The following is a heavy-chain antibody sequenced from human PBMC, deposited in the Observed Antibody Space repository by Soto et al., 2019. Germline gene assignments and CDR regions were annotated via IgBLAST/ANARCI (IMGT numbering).Heavy chain of an antibody. V-gene: IGHV1-58*01. J-gene: IGHJ6*02. Sequence: GASVKVSCKASGFTFTSSAVQWVRQARGQRLEWIGWIVVGSGNTNYAQKFQERVTITRDMSTSTAYMELSSLRSEDTAVYYCAADRKYYDFWSGYPYYYGMAVWGQGTTFTVS. CDR1: GFTFTSSA. CDR2: IVVGSGNT. CDR3: AADRKYYDFWSGYPYYYGMAV. D-gene: IGHD3-3*01.